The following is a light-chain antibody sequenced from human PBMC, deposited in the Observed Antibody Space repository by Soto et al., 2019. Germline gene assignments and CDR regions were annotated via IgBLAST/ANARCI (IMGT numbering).Light chain of an antibody. Sequence: SYELTQPPSVSVAPGKTARITCGGNNIGSKSVHWYQQKPGQAPVLVIYYDSDRPSGIPERFSGSNSGNTATLTISRVEAGDEADYYCQLWDSSSDHQGVFGGGTKLTVL. V-gene: IGLV3-21*04. CDR2: YDS. J-gene: IGLJ2*01. CDR1: NIGSKS. CDR3: QLWDSSSDHQGV.